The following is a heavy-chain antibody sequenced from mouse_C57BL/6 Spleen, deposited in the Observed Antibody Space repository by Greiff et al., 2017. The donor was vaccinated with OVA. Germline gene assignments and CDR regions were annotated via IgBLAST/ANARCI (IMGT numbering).Heavy chain of an antibody. CDR1: GFTFSSST. Sequence: EVLGVESGGGLVKPGGSLKLSCAASGFTFSSSTMSWVRQTPGQGLEWVGTICGGGGNTYYPDSVKGRFTITRDNATSTLYLQMSSLRSEDTALYYCARQTYLDYWGQGTTLTVSS. CDR3: ARQTYLDY. V-gene: IGHV5-9*01. J-gene: IGHJ2*01. CDR2: ICGGGGNT.